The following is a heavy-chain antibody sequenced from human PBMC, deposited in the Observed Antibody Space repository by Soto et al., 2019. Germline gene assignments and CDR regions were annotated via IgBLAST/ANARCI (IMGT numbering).Heavy chain of an antibody. CDR1: GFTFKAYA. CDR3: AKDEGTSSTVFDY. J-gene: IGHJ4*02. V-gene: IGHV3-23*01. CDR2: ITATNGIT. Sequence: QLLESGGASVQPGGSLRLSCVASGFTFKAYAMGWVRQAPGRGLEWVSSITATNGITYYADSVRGRFTISRDNSRNSLFLQMNGLRPEDSALYYCAKDEGTSSTVFDYWGQGTRVTVPS. D-gene: IGHD4-4*01.